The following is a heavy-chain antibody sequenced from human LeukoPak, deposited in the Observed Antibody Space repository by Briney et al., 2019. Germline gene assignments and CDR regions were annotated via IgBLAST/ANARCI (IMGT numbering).Heavy chain of an antibody. CDR3: ARAPPGYYFDY. J-gene: IGHJ4*02. Sequence: SETLSLTCTVSGGSISSYYWSWIRQPPGKGLEWIGYIYYSGSTNYNPSLKSRVTISVDTSKNQFSLKLSSVSAADTAVYYCARAPPGYYFDYWGQGTLVTVSS. CDR1: GGSISSYY. V-gene: IGHV4-59*01. CDR2: IYYSGST. D-gene: IGHD1-14*01.